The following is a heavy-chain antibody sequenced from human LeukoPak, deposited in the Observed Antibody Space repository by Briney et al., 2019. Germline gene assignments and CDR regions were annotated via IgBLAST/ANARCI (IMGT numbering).Heavy chain of an antibody. J-gene: IGHJ5*02. Sequence: GGSLRLSCAASGFTFSSYAMHWVRQAPGKGLEWVAVISYDGSNKYYADSVKDRFTISRDNSKNTLYLQMNSLRAEDTAVYYCAREGYYGSGSYYNEGWFDPWGQGTLVTVSS. CDR3: AREGYYGSGSYYNEGWFDP. V-gene: IGHV3-30-3*01. CDR1: GFTFSSYA. CDR2: ISYDGSNK. D-gene: IGHD3-10*01.